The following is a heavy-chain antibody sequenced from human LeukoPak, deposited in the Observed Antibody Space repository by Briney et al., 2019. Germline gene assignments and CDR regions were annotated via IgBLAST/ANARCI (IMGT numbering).Heavy chain of an antibody. CDR3: ARDRTSPAVKDIVVVPAAISGCWFDP. Sequence: PSETLSLTCTVSGGSISSYYWSWIRQPPGKGLEWIGYIYYSGSTNYNPSLKSRVTMSVDTSKNQFSLKLSSVTAADTAVYYCARDRTSPAVKDIVVVPAAISGCWFDPWGQGTLVTVSS. CDR2: IYYSGST. V-gene: IGHV4-59*12. J-gene: IGHJ5*02. D-gene: IGHD2-2*01. CDR1: GGSISSYY.